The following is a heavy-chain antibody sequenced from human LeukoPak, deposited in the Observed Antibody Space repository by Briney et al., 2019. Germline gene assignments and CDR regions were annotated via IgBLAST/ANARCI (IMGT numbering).Heavy chain of an antibody. V-gene: IGHV3-23*01. Sequence: GGSLRLSCAASGFTFSSYAMSWVRQAPGKGLEWVSAISGSGGSTYYADSVKGRFTISRDNSKNTLYLQMNSLRAEDTAVYYCAKDLHRYSGGYYGYWGQGTLVTVSS. CDR2: ISGSGGST. CDR1: GFTFSSYA. J-gene: IGHJ4*02. CDR3: AKDLHRYSGGYYGY. D-gene: IGHD1-26*01.